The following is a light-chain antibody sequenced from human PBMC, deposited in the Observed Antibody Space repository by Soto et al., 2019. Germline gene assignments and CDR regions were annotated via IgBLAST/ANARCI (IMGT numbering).Light chain of an antibody. CDR3: LQYSSHSWT. J-gene: IGKJ1*01. V-gene: IGKV1-5*01. Sequence: DIQMTQSPSSLSPSVGDRVTITCGASRSISDWLAWYQQKPGKAPELLIFDASNLKSGVSSRFSGSGSGTEFTLTISRLQPDDVATYYCLQYSSHSWTFGQGTKVDIK. CDR1: RSISDW. CDR2: DAS.